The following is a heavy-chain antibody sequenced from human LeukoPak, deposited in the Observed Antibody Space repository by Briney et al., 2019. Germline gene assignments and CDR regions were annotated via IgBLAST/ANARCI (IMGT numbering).Heavy chain of an antibody. V-gene: IGHV3-43*02. Sequence: PGGSLRLSCAASGFTFDDYAMHWVRQAPGKGLEWVSLISGDGGSTYYADSVKGRFTISRDNSKNSLYLQMDSLRTEDTALYYCAKDMQGYCSSTSCPPEDVWGKGTTVTVSS. CDR2: ISGDGGST. J-gene: IGHJ6*04. CDR1: GFTFDDYA. D-gene: IGHD2-2*01. CDR3: AKDMQGYCSSTSCPPEDV.